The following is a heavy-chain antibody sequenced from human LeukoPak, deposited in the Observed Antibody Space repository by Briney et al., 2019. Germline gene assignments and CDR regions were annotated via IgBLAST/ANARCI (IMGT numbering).Heavy chain of an antibody. CDR3: ARLYSGSYSLDY. CDR2: INPNSGGT. V-gene: IGHV1-2*04. J-gene: IGHJ4*02. D-gene: IGHD1-26*01. CDR1: GYTFTGYY. Sequence: ASVKVSCKASGYTFTGYYKHWVRQAPGQGLEWMGWINPNSGGTNYAQKFQGWVTMTRDTSISTAYMELSRLRSDVTAVYYCARLYSGSYSLDYWGQGTLVTVSS.